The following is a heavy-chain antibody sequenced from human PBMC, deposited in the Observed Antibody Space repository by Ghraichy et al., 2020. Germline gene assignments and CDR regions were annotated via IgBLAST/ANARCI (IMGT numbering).Heavy chain of an antibody. CDR3: ARWSANGVWYDN. CDR2: IKQSGTET. J-gene: IGHJ4*02. Sequence: GGSLRLSCAASGITFTGYSLSWVRQAPGRGLEWVANIKQSGTETYYVDSVKGRFTISRDNAKNSLYLQLNSLRAEDTAVYYCARWSANGVWYDNWGRGTLVTVSS. V-gene: IGHV3-7*01. D-gene: IGHD2-8*01. CDR1: GITFTGYS.